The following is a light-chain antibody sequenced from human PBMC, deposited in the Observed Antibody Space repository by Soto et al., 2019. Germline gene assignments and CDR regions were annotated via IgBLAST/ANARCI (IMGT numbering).Light chain of an antibody. CDR3: SSYTSSSTRV. CDR1: SSDVGAYDF. Sequence: QSALTQPASVSGSPVQSITISCTGTSSDVGAYDFVSWYQQHPDKAPKLMIYEVSNRPSGVSNRFSGSKSVNTATLTISGLQAEDEAGYYCSSYTSSSTRVFGTGTKVTVL. J-gene: IGLJ1*01. CDR2: EVS. V-gene: IGLV2-14*03.